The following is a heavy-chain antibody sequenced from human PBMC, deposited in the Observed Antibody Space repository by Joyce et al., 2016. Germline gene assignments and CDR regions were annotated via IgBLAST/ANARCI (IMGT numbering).Heavy chain of an antibody. Sequence: QVHLQESGPGLLRPSGTLSLTCSVSGGSITASRWWTWVRQSPGEGLEWVGEIFHIGNTNFNPSLRSRLNLSVDKSKNQFSLNLVYLTAADTAVYYCATASGVTPGAFDIWGQGTPVSVSS. CDR2: IFHIGNT. CDR1: GGSITASRW. D-gene: IGHD2-21*02. V-gene: IGHV4-4*02. J-gene: IGHJ3*02. CDR3: ATASGVTPGAFDI.